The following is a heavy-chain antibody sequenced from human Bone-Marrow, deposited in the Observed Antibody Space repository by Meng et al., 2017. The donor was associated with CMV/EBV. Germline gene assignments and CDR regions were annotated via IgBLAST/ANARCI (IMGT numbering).Heavy chain of an antibody. D-gene: IGHD2-2*02. CDR1: GFAFSSYA. J-gene: IGHJ4*02. CDR2: ITYDAAIE. V-gene: IGHV3-30-3*01. Sequence: GESLKISCAASGFAFSSYAMHWVRQAPGKGLEWVAIITYDAAIEYYVDSVKGRFTVSRDNSKNTLYLQMNSLIVEDTAVYYCARAHCSSTSCYRWGFDYWGQGTLVTVSS. CDR3: ARAHCSSTSCYRWGFDY.